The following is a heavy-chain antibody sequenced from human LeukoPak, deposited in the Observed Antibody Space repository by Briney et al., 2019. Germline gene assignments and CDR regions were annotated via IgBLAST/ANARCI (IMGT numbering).Heavy chain of an antibody. J-gene: IGHJ4*02. CDR2: ISSDGVST. V-gene: IGHV3-64D*06. D-gene: IGHD2-2*01. CDR1: VFTFRRSP. CDR3: VKEAASYAN. Sequence: GRSLRLSCSASVFTFRRSPMHWVRQAPGRGLEYVSDISSDGVSTYYGASVKGRFTISRDNSKNALYLQMTSLRTEDTALYYFVKEAASYANWGTGTLVTASS.